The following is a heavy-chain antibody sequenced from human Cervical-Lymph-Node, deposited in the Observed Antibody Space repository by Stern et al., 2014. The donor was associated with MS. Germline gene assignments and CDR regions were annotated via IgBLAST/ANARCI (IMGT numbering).Heavy chain of an antibody. V-gene: IGHV5-51*03. J-gene: IGHJ4*02. CDR2: VYPGDSDT. CDR3: ARSITASGTGGAFEY. CDR1: GYSFTNYW. Sequence: VQLVESGAEVKKPGESLKISCKASGYSFTNYWIGWVRQRPGKGLEWMGIVYPGDSDTRHSPALQGQVPISADKSINTAYLQWSSLKASDTAMYYCARSITASGTGGAFEYWGQGTLVTVSS. D-gene: IGHD6-13*01.